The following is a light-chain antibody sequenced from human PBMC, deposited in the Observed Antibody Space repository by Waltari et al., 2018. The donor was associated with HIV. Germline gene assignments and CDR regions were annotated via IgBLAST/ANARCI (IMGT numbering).Light chain of an antibody. CDR2: GAS. CDR3: QQYNDFPLT. CDR1: QSISNN. Sequence: EIVMTQSPATLSVSPGERATLSCRAGQSISNNLAWYQQNPGQAPRLLIYGASTKDTAIPARFSGSGSGTEFTLTISSLQSEDFAVYYCQQYNDFPLTFGGGTKVEIK. V-gene: IGKV3-15*01. J-gene: IGKJ4*01.